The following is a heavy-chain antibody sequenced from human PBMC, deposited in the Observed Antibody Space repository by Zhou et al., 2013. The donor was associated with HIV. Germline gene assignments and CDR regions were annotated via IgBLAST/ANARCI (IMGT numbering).Heavy chain of an antibody. D-gene: IGHD3-9*01. CDR1: GGSISSHY. Sequence: QVQLQESGPGLVKSSETLSLTCSVSGGSISSHYWSWIRQPPGKGLEWIGYIFYSGSTNYNPSLKSRVTISVDTSKNQFSLKLSSVTAADTAVYYCARNFDWSGYYFDYWGQGTLVTVSP. V-gene: IGHV4-59*11. CDR2: IFYSGST. J-gene: IGHJ4*02. CDR3: ARNFDWSGYYFDY.